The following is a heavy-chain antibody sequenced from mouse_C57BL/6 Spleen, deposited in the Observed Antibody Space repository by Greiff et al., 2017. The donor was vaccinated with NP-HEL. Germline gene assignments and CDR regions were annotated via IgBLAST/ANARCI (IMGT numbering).Heavy chain of an antibody. J-gene: IGHJ1*03. CDR1: GFTFSSYA. CDR3: ARRGGTAYFDV. D-gene: IGHD4-1*01. Sequence: DVKLVESGGGLVKPGGSLKLSCAASGFTFSSYAMSWVRQTPEKRLEWVATISDGGSYTYYPDNVKGRFTISRDNAKNNLYLQMSHLKSEDTAMYYCARRGGTAYFDVWGTGTTVTVSS. V-gene: IGHV5-4*03. CDR2: ISDGGSYT.